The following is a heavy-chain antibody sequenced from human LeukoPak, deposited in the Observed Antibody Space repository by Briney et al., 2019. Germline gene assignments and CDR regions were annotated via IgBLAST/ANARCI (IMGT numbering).Heavy chain of an antibody. V-gene: IGHV1-69*05. CDR2: INPNFGTG. CDR1: GGTFSSYA. D-gene: IGHD4-17*01. Sequence: SVTVSCKASGGTFSSYAFSWVRQPPAQGMERMGRINPNFGTGNYAQKFQGRGTITTDESTSSAYMELRSLRSEDAAVYFCARDYGDTGTLFDYWGQGTLVTVSS. J-gene: IGHJ4*02. CDR3: ARDYGDTGTLFDY.